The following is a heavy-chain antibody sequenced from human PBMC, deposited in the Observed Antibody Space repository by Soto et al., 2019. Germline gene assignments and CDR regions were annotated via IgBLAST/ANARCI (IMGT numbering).Heavy chain of an antibody. J-gene: IGHJ4*02. CDR3: TTDSLRFLDPVDY. V-gene: IGHV3-15*01. D-gene: IGHD3-3*01. Sequence: GGSLRLSCAASGFTFSNAWMSWVRQAPGKGLEWVGRIKSKADGGTTDYAAPVKGRFTISRDDSKSTLYLQMNSLKTEDTAVYYCTTDSLRFLDPVDYWGQGTLVTVSS. CDR2: IKSKADGGTT. CDR1: GFTFSNAW.